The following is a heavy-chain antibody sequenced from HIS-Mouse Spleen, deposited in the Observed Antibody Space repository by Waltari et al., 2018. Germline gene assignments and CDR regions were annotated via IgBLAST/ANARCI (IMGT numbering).Heavy chain of an antibody. J-gene: IGHJ4*02. CDR1: GFTFSSYG. V-gene: IGHV3-30*18. CDR2: ISYDGSNK. CDR3: AKDKHHAFDY. Sequence: QVQLVESGGGVVQPGRSLRLSCVASGFTFSSYGMHWVRQAPGKGLGWVAGISYDGSNKYYADSVKGRFTISRDNSKNTLYLQMNSLRAEDTAVYYCAKDKHHAFDYWGQGTLVTVSS.